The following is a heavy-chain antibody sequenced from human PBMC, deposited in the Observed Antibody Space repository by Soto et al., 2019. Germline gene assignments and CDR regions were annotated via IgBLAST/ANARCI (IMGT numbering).Heavy chain of an antibody. J-gene: IGHJ6*02. Sequence: SETLSLTCAVYGGSFSGYYWNWLRQPPGEGLEWIGKIDQSGSTNYNPSLKSRVTISVDTSKNQFSLKLSSVTAADTAVYYCASPSHPNYDFWSGMGGYYYYYGMDVWGQGTTVTVSS. CDR3: ASPSHPNYDFWSGMGGYYYYYGMDV. CDR1: GGSFSGYY. D-gene: IGHD3-3*01. V-gene: IGHV4-34*01. CDR2: IDQSGST.